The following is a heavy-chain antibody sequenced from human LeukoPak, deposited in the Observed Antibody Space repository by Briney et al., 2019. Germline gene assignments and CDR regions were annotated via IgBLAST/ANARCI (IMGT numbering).Heavy chain of an antibody. D-gene: IGHD3-9*01. CDR2: ISCSGGST. CDR3: AKGLRYFDWLLLGYFDY. Sequence: PGASLRLSCAASGFTFSSYAMSWVRQAPEKGLEWVSAISCSGGSTYYADSVKGRFTISRDNSKNTLYLQMNSLRAEDTAVYYCAKGLRYFDWLLLGYFDYWGQGTLVTVSS. CDR1: GFTFSSYA. J-gene: IGHJ4*02. V-gene: IGHV3-23*01.